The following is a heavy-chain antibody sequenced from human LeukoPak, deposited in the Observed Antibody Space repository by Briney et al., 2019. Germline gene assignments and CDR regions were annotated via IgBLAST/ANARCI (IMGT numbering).Heavy chain of an antibody. CDR3: ARGNGYSG. CDR1: GGSFSGYY. V-gene: IGHV4-34*01. CDR2: INHSGST. D-gene: IGHD4-11*01. J-gene: IGHJ4*02. Sequence: SETLSLTCAVYGGSFSGYYWSWIRQPPGKWLEWIGEINHSGSTNYNPSLKSRVTISVDTSKNQFSLKLSSVTAADTAVYYCARGNGYSGWGQGTLVTVSS.